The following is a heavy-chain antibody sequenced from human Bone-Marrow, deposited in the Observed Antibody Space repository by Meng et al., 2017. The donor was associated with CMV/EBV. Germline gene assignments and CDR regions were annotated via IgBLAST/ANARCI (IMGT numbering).Heavy chain of an antibody. V-gene: IGHV3-72*01. Sequence: GESLKISCAASGFTLSDYYMDWVRQAPGKGLEWVGRSRNKPNNYTTEYPASVKGRFTLSRDDSKNSLYLQMNSLKTEDTAVYYCSRTPRSYSQAMDVWGQGTTVTVSS. D-gene: IGHD2-15*01. J-gene: IGHJ6*02. CDR3: SRTPRSYSQAMDV. CDR1: GFTLSDYY. CDR2: SRNKPNNYTT.